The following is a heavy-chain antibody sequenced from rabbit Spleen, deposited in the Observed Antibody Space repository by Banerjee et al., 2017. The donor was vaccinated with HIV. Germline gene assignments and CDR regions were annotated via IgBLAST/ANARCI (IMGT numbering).Heavy chain of an antibody. D-gene: IGHD4-1*01. V-gene: IGHV1S7*01. CDR1: GFSFSSYW. Sequence: QSLEESGGDLVKSGASLTLTCTASGFSFSSYWMRWVRQAPGKGLEWIGYIDPVFGITYYANWVNGRFTISSHNAQNTLFLQLNSLTAADTATYFCVREVAAKFNLWGPGTLVTVS. J-gene: IGHJ4*01. CDR3: VREVAAKFNL. CDR2: IDPVFGIT.